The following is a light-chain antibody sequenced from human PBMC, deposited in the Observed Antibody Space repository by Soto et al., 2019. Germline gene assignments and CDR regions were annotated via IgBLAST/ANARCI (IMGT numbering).Light chain of an antibody. Sequence: QSVLTQPPSASGTPGQRVTISCSGSNSNIGSNTVNWYQHLPGTAPKLLIHSDNQRASGVPDRLSGSKSGTSASLAISGLQSEDEANYYCASWDDRLNGPVFGGVTKLTVL. CDR2: SDN. CDR3: ASWDDRLNGPV. V-gene: IGLV1-44*01. CDR1: NSNIGSNT. J-gene: IGLJ2*01.